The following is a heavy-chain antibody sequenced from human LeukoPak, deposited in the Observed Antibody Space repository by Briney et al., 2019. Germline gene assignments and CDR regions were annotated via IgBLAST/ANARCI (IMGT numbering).Heavy chain of an antibody. Sequence: SETLSLTCTVSGGSISSYYWSWIRQPPGKGLEWIGYIDYSGSTNYNPSLKSRVTISVDTSKNQFSLEVSSVTAADTAVYHCAKSHCSGGSCYSRNWFDPWGQGTLVTVSS. CDR3: AKSHCSGGSCYSRNWFDP. J-gene: IGHJ5*02. D-gene: IGHD2-15*01. CDR1: GGSISSYY. CDR2: IDYSGST. V-gene: IGHV4-59*08.